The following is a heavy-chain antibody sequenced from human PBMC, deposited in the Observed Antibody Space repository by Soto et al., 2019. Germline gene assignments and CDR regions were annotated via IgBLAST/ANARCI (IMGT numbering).Heavy chain of an antibody. V-gene: IGHV4-34*01. CDR2: INHSGST. J-gene: IGHJ4*02. CDR3: ARTQWAHRLTITMVRGVIDKIFDY. D-gene: IGHD3-10*01. Sequence: QVQLQQWGAGLLKPSETLSLTCAVYGGSFSGYYWSWIRQPPGKGLEWIGEINHSGSTNYNPSLKSRVTISVDTSKNQFSLKLSSVTAAATAVYYCARTQWAHRLTITMVRGVIDKIFDYWGQGTLVTVSS. CDR1: GGSFSGYY.